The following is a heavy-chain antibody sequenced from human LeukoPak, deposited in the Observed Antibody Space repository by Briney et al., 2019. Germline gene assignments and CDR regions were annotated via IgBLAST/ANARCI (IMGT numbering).Heavy chain of an antibody. Sequence: SETLSLTCAVSGVSISSSNWWRGGRQPPGQGLEWIGEIHHSGSTNYNTSPKSRVTISVDKTKNQFSMKLSTVTAADTAVYYCARVIRGALRAAVFDIWGQGTMVTVSS. CDR1: GVSISSSNW. CDR3: ARVIRGALRAAVFDI. J-gene: IGHJ3*02. D-gene: IGHD3-10*01. V-gene: IGHV4-4*02. CDR2: IHHSGST.